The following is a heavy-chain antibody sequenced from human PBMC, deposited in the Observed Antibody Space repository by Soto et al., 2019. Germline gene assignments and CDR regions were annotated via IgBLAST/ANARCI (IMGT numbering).Heavy chain of an antibody. CDR1: GFTFSSYW. Sequence: EVQLVESGGGLVQPGGSLRLSCAASGFTFSSYWMSWVRQAPGKGLEWVANIKQDGSEKYYVDSVKGRFTISRDNAKNSRYLQMNSLRAEDTAVYYCAREKAEIVVVITGGDAFAIWGQGTMVTVSS. CDR2: IKQDGSEK. D-gene: IGHD3-22*01. V-gene: IGHV3-7*03. CDR3: AREKAEIVVVITGGDAFAI. J-gene: IGHJ3*02.